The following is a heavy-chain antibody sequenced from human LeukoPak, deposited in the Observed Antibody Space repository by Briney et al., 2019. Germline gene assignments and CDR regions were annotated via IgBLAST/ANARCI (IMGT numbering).Heavy chain of an antibody. D-gene: IGHD7-27*01. Sequence: GSLRLSCAASGFAFSDYSMNWVRQAPGKGLEWVANTRGSGSGMGSGNYYAGAVKGRFTISRDNAKNSLYLQMNSLRAEDTAFYYCARDDNWGFDYWGQGALVTVSS. CDR2: TRGSGSGM. CDR1: GFAFSDYS. CDR3: ARDDNWGFDY. V-gene: IGHV3-21*05. J-gene: IGHJ4*02.